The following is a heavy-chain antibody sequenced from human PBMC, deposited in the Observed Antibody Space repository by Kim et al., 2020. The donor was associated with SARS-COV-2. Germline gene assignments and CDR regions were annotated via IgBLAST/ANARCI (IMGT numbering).Heavy chain of an antibody. CDR2: IYYSGST. Sequence: SETLSLTCTVSGGSVSSGSYYWSWIRQPPGKGLEWIGYIYYSGSTDYNPSLRSRVTISVDTAKNQFSLKRISVTAADTAVYYCARVGGAWELAEAYYFDYWGQGTLVTVSS. CDR1: GGSVSSGSYY. V-gene: IGHV4-61*01. D-gene: IGHD1-26*01. CDR3: ARVGGAWELAEAYYFDY. J-gene: IGHJ4*02.